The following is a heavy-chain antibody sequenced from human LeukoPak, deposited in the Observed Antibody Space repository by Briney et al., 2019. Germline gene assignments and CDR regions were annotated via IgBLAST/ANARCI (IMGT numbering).Heavy chain of an antibody. CDR2: ISYDGSNK. J-gene: IGHJ4*02. V-gene: IGHV3-30*03. CDR1: GFTFSSYG. D-gene: IGHD3-10*01. CDR3: ARMKMVRGAPWGFDY. Sequence: PGRSLRLSCAASGFTFSSYGMHWVRQAPGKGLEWVAVISYDGSNKYYADSVKGRFTISRDNSKNTLYLQMNSLRAEDTAVYYCARMKMVRGAPWGFDYWGQGTLVSVSS.